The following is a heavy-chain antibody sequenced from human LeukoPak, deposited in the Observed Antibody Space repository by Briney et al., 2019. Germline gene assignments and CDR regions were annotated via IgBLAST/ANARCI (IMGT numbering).Heavy chain of an antibody. CDR3: ARETNGYYDH. D-gene: IGHD3-22*01. Sequence: SQTLSLTCTVSGGSISSGSYYWSWIRQPAGKGLEWIGRIYPSGITNYNPSLKSRVTKSLDTSKNQFSLKLSSVTAADTAVYFWARETNGYYDHWGQGTLVTVSS. V-gene: IGHV4-61*02. CDR1: GGSISSGSYY. J-gene: IGHJ4*02. CDR2: IYPSGIT.